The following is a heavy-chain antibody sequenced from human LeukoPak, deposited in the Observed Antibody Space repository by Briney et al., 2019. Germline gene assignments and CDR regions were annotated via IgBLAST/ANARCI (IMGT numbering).Heavy chain of an antibody. Sequence: GRSLRLSCAASGFSFNTFAMHWVRQTPGTGLEWLAVTSYDANTKYYADSVKGQFTISRDNSKNTLYLQMNSLRVEDTAVYYCARERTFRGLDYWGQGTLVTVSS. D-gene: IGHD3-10*01. CDR2: TSYDANTK. J-gene: IGHJ4*02. CDR3: ARERTFRGLDY. V-gene: IGHV3-30-3*01. CDR1: GFSFNTFA.